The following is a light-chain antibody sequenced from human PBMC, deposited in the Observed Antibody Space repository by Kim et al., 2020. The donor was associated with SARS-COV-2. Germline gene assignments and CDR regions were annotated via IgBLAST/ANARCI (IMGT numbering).Light chain of an antibody. Sequence: PGQSITISCTETSSDVGNYNLVSWYQQHPGKAPKLMIYEVTKRPSGVSNRFSGSKSGNTASLTISGLQAEDEADYYCCSYAGSRNVFGGGTQLTVL. J-gene: IGLJ7*01. CDR3: CSYAGSRNV. CDR2: EVT. CDR1: SSDVGNYNL. V-gene: IGLV2-23*02.